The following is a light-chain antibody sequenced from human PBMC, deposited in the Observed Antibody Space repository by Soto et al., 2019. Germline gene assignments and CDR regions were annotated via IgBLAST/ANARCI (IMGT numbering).Light chain of an antibody. J-gene: IGKJ2*01. CDR3: QQTNSFQYT. Sequence: IQMTQSPSSVSASVGDRVTITCRASQGITNWLAWYQQKPGKAPNLLIFAASSLQGAVPSRFSGRGSGTDFTLTISSLQPEDFATYYCQQTNSFQYTFGQGTKVDIK. CDR2: AAS. CDR1: QGITNW. V-gene: IGKV1D-12*01.